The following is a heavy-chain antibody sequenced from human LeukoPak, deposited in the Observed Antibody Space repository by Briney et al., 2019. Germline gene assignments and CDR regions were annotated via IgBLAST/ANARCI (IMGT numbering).Heavy chain of an antibody. J-gene: IGHJ4*02. CDR2: INPNSGGT. D-gene: IGHD1-26*01. CDR3: ARALQWVRPLDY. V-gene: IGHV1-2*05. Sequence: ASVKVSCKSSGYTFTRYYMHWVRQAPGQGLEWMGRINPNSGGTNYAQKFQGRVTMTRDTAISTAYMELSRLRSVDTGVYYCARALQWVRPLDYWGQGTLVSVSS. CDR1: GYTFTRYY.